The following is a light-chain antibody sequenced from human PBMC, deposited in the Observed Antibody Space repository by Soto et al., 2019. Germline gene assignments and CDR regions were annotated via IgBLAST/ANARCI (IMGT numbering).Light chain of an antibody. V-gene: IGKV3-15*01. Sequence: EIVLTQSPCTLSLSTGERATLSCRASQSVNSKLAWYQQKPGQAPRLLIYGASTRATGIPARFSGSGSGTEFTLTISSLQSGDFAVYYCQQYNNWPPITFGQRTRLAIK. J-gene: IGKJ5*01. CDR2: GAS. CDR3: QQYNNWPPIT. CDR1: QSVNSK.